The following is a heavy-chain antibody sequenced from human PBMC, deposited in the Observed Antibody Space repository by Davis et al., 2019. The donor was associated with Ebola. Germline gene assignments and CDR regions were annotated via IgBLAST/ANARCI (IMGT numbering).Heavy chain of an antibody. J-gene: IGHJ5*02. CDR1: GGSFSGYY. V-gene: IGHV4-34*01. Sequence: MPSETLSLTCAVYGGSFSGYYWSWIRQPPGKGLEWIGEINHSGSTNYNPSLKSRVTISVDTSKNQFSLKLSSVTAADTAVYYCARTRGLYCSSTSCRPGSRFDPWGQGTLVTVSS. CDR2: INHSGST. CDR3: ARTRGLYCSSTSCRPGSRFDP. D-gene: IGHD2-2*01.